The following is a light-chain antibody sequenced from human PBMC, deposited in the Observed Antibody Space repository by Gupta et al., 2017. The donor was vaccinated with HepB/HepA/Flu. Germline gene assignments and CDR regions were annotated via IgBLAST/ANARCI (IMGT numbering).Light chain of an antibody. J-gene: IGKJ4*01. CDR3: QQYENFPLT. CDR1: QDISNY. V-gene: IGKV1-33*01. CDR2: DAS. Sequence: DIQLTPSPSSLSASVGDRVTITWQASQDISNYLNWSQQKPGKAPKFLIYDASNLETGVPSRFSGSGSGTNLTVTISSLQPEDIATYYCQQYENFPLTFGEGTKVEIK.